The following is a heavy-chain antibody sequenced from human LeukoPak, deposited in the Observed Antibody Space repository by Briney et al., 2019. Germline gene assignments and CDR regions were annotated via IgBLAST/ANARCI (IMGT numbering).Heavy chain of an antibody. CDR1: GYSFTTYW. V-gene: IGHV5-51*01. CDR3: ARQLDHGSFDY. D-gene: IGHD1-14*01. CDR2: IYPGDSDT. J-gene: IGHJ4*02. Sequence: GESLKISCKGSGYSFTTYWIAWVRQMPGKGLEWMGIIYPGDSDTRYSPSFQGQVTISADRSISTAHLQWSSLKASDTAMYYCARQLDHGSFDYWGQGALVTVSS.